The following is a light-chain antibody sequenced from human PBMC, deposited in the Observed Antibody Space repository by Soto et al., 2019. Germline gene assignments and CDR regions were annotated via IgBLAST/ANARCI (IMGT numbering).Light chain of an antibody. CDR2: GAS. Sequence: EIVLTQSPGTLSLSPGERATLSCRASQTVGNNYLDWYQQKPGQAPRLLIYGASSRATVIPDRFGGSGSGTDLTLTISRLAPADVAVYYCRQSATSPRTFRQATTVDIK. V-gene: IGKV3-20*01. J-gene: IGKJ1*01. CDR3: RQSATSPRT. CDR1: QTVGNNY.